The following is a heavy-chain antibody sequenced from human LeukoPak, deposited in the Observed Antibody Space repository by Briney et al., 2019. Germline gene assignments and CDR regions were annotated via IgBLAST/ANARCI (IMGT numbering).Heavy chain of an antibody. D-gene: IGHD1-1*01. CDR3: ARVLATTGTTEAFDI. V-gene: IGHV1-2*02. J-gene: IGHJ3*02. CDR2: INPNSGGT. Sequence: GASVKVSCKASGYTFTGYYMHWVRQAPGQGLEWMGWINPNSGGTNYAQKFQGRVTMTRDTSISTAYMELSRLRSDDTAVYYCARVLATTGTTEAFDIWGQGTMVTVSS. CDR1: GYTFTGYY.